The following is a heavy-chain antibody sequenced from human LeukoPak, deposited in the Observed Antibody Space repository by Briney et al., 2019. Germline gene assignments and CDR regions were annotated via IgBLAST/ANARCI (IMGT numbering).Heavy chain of an antibody. CDR3: ARVRRYYDSTGYLDY. V-gene: IGHV1-46*03. D-gene: IGHD3-22*01. CDR1: GYTFTNYY. CDR2: INPSGGST. Sequence: GASVKVSCKASGYTFTNYYMHWVRQAPGQGLEWMGIINPSGGSTSYAQNFQGRVTMTRDTSTSTVYMELNSLRSEDTAVYYCARVRRYYDSTGYLDYWGQGTLVTVSS. J-gene: IGHJ4*02.